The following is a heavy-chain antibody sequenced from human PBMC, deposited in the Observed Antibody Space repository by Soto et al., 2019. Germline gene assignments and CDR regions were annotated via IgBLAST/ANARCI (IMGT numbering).Heavy chain of an antibody. CDR1: GFTVSSYW. Sequence: GSLRLSCAASGFTVSSYWMSWVRQAPGKGLEWVASIKQDGSEKYYVDSVKGRFTISRDNAKNSLYLQMNSLRAEDTAVYYCARDFRQWLVTDKAYYYYGMDVWGQGTTVTVSS. J-gene: IGHJ6*02. V-gene: IGHV3-7*03. CDR3: ARDFRQWLVTDKAYYYYGMDV. D-gene: IGHD6-19*01. CDR2: IKQDGSEK.